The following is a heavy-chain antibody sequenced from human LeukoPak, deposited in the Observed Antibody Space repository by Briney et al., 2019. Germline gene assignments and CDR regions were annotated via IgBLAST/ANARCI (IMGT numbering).Heavy chain of an antibody. CDR2: ISYSGST. CDR1: GGSISSGGYY. D-gene: IGHD3-22*01. Sequence: SETLSLTCTVSGGSISSGGYYWSWIRQHPGKGLEWIGYISYSGSTYYTPSLKSRVRISVDTSKSQFSLKLNSVTGADTAVYYCARESVYYYDSSGSNAFDFWGQGTLVTVSS. J-gene: IGHJ4*02. V-gene: IGHV4-31*02. CDR3: ARESVYYYDSSGSNAFDF.